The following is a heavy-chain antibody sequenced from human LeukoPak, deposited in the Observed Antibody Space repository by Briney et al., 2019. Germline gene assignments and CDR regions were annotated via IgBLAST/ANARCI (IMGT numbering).Heavy chain of an antibody. CDR1: GYTFTSYG. CDR2: ISAYNGNT. CDR3: ARVKRELRFLEWLLSNYYYGMDV. J-gene: IGHJ6*02. V-gene: IGHV1-18*01. D-gene: IGHD3-3*01. Sequence: GASVKVSCKASGYTFTSYGISWVRQAPGQGLEWMGWISAYNGNTNYAQKLQGRVTMTTDTSTSTAYMELSSLRSEDTAVYYCARVKRELRFLEWLLSNYYYGMDVWGQGTTVTVSS.